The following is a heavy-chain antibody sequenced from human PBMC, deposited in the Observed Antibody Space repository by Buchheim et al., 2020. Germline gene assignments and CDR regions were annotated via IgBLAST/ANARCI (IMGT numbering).Heavy chain of an antibody. CDR2: ISYDGSNK. CDR1: GFTFSSYG. D-gene: IGHD3-3*01. V-gene: IGHV3-30*03. Sequence: QVQLVESGGGVVQPGRSLRLSCAASGFTFSSYGMHWVRQAPGKGLEWVAVISYDGSNKYYADSVKGRFTISRDNSKNTLYLQMNSLRAEDTALYHCARVGGYDFWSTIDYWGQGTL. CDR3: ARVGGYDFWSTIDY. J-gene: IGHJ4*02.